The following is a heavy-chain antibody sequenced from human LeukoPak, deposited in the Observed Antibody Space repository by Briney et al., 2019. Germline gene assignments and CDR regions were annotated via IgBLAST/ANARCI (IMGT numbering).Heavy chain of an antibody. D-gene: IGHD3-9*01. CDR1: GFTFSNYV. V-gene: IGHV3-23*01. J-gene: IGHJ4*02. Sequence: GGSLRLSCVGSGFTFSNYVMSWVRQAPGKALEWVSSISASGVSTYYADSVKGRFTVSRDNSKNTLYLQMSSLSAEDTAVYYCAKDPRTVRGTGYYYFDHWGQGTLVTVSS. CDR2: ISASGVST. CDR3: AKDPRTVRGTGYYYFDH.